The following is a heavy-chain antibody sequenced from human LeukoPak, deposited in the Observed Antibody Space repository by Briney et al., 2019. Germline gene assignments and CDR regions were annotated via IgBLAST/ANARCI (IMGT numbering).Heavy chain of an antibody. J-gene: IGHJ4*02. V-gene: IGHV6-1*01. CDR3: ARQRDGLDYYEY. D-gene: IGHD5-24*01. CDR2: KYYRSKWYN. CDR1: GDSVSSNSAA. Sequence: SQTLTVTCAISGDSVSSNSAAWDWISQSPSRGLEWLGKKYYRSKWYNDYAVSVKSRITTNPNTSKNHFSLQLNSVTPEDTAVYYCARQRDGLDYYEYWGQGTLVTVSS.